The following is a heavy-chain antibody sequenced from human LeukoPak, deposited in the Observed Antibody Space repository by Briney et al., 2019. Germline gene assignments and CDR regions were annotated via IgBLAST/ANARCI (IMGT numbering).Heavy chain of an antibody. J-gene: IGHJ4*02. CDR3: AREREGPYGYLDY. D-gene: IGHD4-17*01. V-gene: IGHV4-39*07. Sequence: SETLSLTCTVSGGSISSSSYYWGWIRQPPGKGLEWIGSIYTSGSTNYNPSLKSRVTMSVDTSKNQFSLKLSSVTAADTAVYYCAREREGPYGYLDYWGQGTLVTVSS. CDR1: GGSISSSSYY. CDR2: IYTSGST.